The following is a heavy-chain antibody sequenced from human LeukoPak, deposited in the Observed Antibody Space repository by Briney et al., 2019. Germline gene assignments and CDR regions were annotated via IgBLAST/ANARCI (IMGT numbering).Heavy chain of an antibody. CDR2: ISAGNGNR. D-gene: IGHD4-23*01. V-gene: IGHV1-3*01. J-gene: IGHJ4*02. CDR1: GYTFTDSA. CDR3: ARERGPNSPFDY. Sequence: ASVKVSCKAFGYTFTDSAIHWARQAPGQRLEWMGWISAGNGNRKSSQKFQGRLTLTRDTSANTAYMELSSLRSEDTAVYYCARERGPNSPFDYWGRGTLVTVSS.